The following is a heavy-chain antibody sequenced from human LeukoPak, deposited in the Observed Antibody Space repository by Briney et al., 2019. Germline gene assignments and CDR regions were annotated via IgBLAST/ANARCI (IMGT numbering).Heavy chain of an antibody. D-gene: IGHD3-10*02. CDR2: ISSSGSTI. CDR1: GFTFSSYE. CDR3: AELGITMIGGV. J-gene: IGHJ6*04. V-gene: IGHV3-48*03. Sequence: GGSLRLSCAPSGFTFSSYEMNWVSQAPGKGLEWVSYISSSGSTIYYADSVKGRFTISRDNAKNSLYLQMNSLRAEDTAVYYCAELGITMIGGVWGKGTTVTISS.